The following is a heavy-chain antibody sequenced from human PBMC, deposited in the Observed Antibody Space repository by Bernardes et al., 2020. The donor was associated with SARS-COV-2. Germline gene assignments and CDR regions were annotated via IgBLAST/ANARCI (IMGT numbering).Heavy chain of an antibody. J-gene: IGHJ6*02. CDR3: ATSYDSRYYYYYGMDV. D-gene: IGHD1-1*01. Sequence: GGSLRLSCGASGFTFSSYWMSLVRQAPGKGLEWVANIKQDGSEKYSVDSVKGRFTISRDNAKNSLYLQMNSLRAEDTAVYYCATSYDSRYYYYYGMDVWGQGTTVTVSS. CDR1: GFTFSSYW. CDR2: IKQDGSEK. V-gene: IGHV3-7*01.